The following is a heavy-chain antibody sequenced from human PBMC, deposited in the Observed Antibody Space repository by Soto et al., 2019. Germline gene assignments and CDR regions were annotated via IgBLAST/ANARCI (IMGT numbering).Heavy chain of an antibody. D-gene: IGHD3-22*01. CDR3: ARGTYYYASSGYYFQH. V-gene: IGHV1-3*05. CDR2: INAGNGNT. J-gene: IGHJ1*01. CDR1: GYTFTSYA. Sequence: QVQLVQSGAEEKKPGASVKVSCKASGYTFTSYAMHWVRQAPGQRLEWMGWINAGNGNTKYSQKFQGRVTITRDTSASTAYMELSSLRSEDTAVYYCARGTYYYASSGYYFQHWGQGTLVTVSS.